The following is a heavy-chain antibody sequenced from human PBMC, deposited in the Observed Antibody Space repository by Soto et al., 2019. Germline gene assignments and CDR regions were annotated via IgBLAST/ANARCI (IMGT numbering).Heavy chain of an antibody. V-gene: IGHV3-23*01. CDR3: AKDFDSYSSGRYGMDV. CDR2: ISSGGDNT. J-gene: IGHJ6*02. Sequence: WWSLRLSCSASVFTFSSHAMSWVRQAPGKRLEWVSTISSGGDNTYSADSVKGRFTISRDNSKNTLYLQMNSLRAEDTAVYYCAKDFDSYSSGRYGMDVWGQGTTVTVSS. CDR1: VFTFSSHA. D-gene: IGHD6-19*01.